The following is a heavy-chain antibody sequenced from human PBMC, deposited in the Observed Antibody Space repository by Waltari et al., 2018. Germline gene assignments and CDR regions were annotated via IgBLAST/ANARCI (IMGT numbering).Heavy chain of an antibody. CDR3: ARAPTVTNAYFDY. CDR2: IYYSGST. V-gene: IGHV4-39*07. Sequence: QLQLQESGPGLVKPSETLSLTCTVSGGSISSSSYYWGWIRQPPGKGLEWIGSIYYSGSTYYNPSLKSRVTISVDTSKNKFSLKLSSVTAADTAVYYCARAPTVTNAYFDYWGQGTLVTVSS. CDR1: GGSISSSSYY. D-gene: IGHD4-17*01. J-gene: IGHJ4*02.